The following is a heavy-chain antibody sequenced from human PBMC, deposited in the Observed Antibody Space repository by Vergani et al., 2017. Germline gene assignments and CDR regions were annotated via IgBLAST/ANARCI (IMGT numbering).Heavy chain of an antibody. CDR3: ARETRDTPSSLDY. D-gene: IGHD5-24*01. J-gene: IGHJ4*02. CDR1: SFKLGDYG. CDR2: TWYEGNNN. V-gene: IGHV3-33*01. Sequence: QVQLVESGGGVVQPGRSLRLSCTPSSFKLGDYGLHWVRQAPGRGLEWVSMTWYEGNNNSYADSVKGRFTISKDISKNTLYLQMNSLRGDDTAVYYCARETRDTPSSLDYWGQGTLVTVSS.